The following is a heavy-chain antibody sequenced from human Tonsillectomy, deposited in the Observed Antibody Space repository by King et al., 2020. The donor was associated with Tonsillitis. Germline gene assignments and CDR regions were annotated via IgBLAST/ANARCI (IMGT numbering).Heavy chain of an antibody. D-gene: IGHD2-15*01. V-gene: IGHV5-51*03. CDR1: GYTFSNFW. CDR3: ARLVDGRAAWFDP. J-gene: IGHJ5*02. Sequence: QLVQSGAEVRKPGESLKISCKGSGYTFSNFWIGWVRQMPGKGLEWMGIIYPGDSDSRYSPSFQGQVTISADKSISTAYLQWSSLKASATAMYYCARLVDGRAAWFDPWGQGTLVTVSS. CDR2: IYPGDSDS.